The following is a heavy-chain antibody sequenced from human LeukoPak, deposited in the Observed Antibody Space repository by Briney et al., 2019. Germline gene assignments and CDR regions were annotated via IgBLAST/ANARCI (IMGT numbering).Heavy chain of an antibody. CDR3: ASLYNWNHVLDY. CDR2: ISSSGSTI. V-gene: IGHV3-48*03. D-gene: IGHD1-1*01. Sequence: GGSLRLSCAASGFTFRSYEMIWVRQAPGKGLEWVSYISSSGSTIYYADSVKGRFTISRDNAKNSLYLQMNSLRAEDTAVYYCASLYNWNHVLDYWGQGTLVTVSS. J-gene: IGHJ4*02. CDR1: GFTFRSYE.